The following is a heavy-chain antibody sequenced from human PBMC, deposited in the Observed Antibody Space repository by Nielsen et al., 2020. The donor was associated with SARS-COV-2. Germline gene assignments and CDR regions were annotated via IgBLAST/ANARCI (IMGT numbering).Heavy chain of an antibody. J-gene: IGHJ3*02. D-gene: IGHD3-3*01. V-gene: IGHV3-30*04. CDR3: ARSVGDYDFWSGYHDAFDI. Sequence: GESLKISCAASGFPFTSYPIHWVRQAPGKGLEWVAVISDDGSKKYYADSVKGRFTISRDNSKNTLYLQMNSLRAEDTAVYYCARSVGDYDFWSGYHDAFDIWGQGTMVTVSS. CDR1: GFPFTSYP. CDR2: ISDDGSKK.